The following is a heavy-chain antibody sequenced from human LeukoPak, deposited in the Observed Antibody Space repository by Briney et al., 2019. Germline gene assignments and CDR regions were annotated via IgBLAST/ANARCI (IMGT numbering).Heavy chain of an antibody. D-gene: IGHD6-19*01. J-gene: IGHJ4*02. Sequence: GGSLRLSCAASGFTFDDNAMHWVRQAPGKGLEWVSGVTWNSGNIGCADSVKGRFTISRDNAKNSLYLQMNSLRAEDTALYYCAKDTSDSSGWYGFDYWGQRTLVTVSS. CDR1: GFTFDDNA. CDR3: AKDTSDSSGWYGFDY. V-gene: IGHV3-9*01. CDR2: VTWNSGNI.